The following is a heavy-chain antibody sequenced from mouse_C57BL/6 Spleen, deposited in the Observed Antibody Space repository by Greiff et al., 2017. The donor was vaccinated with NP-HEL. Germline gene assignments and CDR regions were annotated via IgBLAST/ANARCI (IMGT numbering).Heavy chain of an antibody. J-gene: IGHJ3*01. CDR3: ASHDGYDV. CDR2: IYPGDGDT. V-gene: IGHV1-82*01. CDR1: GYAFSSSW. Sequence: QVQLQQSGPELVKPGASVKISCKASGYAFSSSWMNWVKQRPGKGLEWIGRIYPGDGDTNYNGKFKGKATLTADKSSSTAYMQLSSLTSEDSAVYFCASHDGYDVGGQGTLVTVSA. D-gene: IGHD2-2*01.